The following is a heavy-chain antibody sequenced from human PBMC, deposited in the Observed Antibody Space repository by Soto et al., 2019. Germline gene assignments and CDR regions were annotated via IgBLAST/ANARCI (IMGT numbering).Heavy chain of an antibody. CDR3: GRVVEGATRHTDFDS. D-gene: IGHD1-26*01. CDR1: GVSIHNSHSF. Sequence: QVQLQESGPGLVKPSETLSLTCAISGVSIHNSHSFWGWIRQSPGKGLEFIGNVYYSGGAHYNPSVKSRVTISVDTAKNQVSLRVHSVTAADTAVYYCGRVVEGATRHTDFDSWGQGTLVTVSS. CDR2: VYYSGGA. J-gene: IGHJ5*01. V-gene: IGHV4-39*01.